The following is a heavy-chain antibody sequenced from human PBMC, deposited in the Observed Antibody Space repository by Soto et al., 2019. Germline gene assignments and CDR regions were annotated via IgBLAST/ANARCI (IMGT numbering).Heavy chain of an antibody. CDR1: GFTFSSYS. CDR2: ISSSSSYI. J-gene: IGHJ6*02. Sequence: GGSLRLSCAASGFTFSSYSMNWVRQAPGKGLEWVSSISSSSSYIYYADSVKGRFTISRDNAKNSLYLQMNSLRAEDTAVYYCARSQIAAAITTSYYYYGMDVWGQGTTVTVSS. D-gene: IGHD6-25*01. CDR3: ARSQIAAAITTSYYYYGMDV. V-gene: IGHV3-21*01.